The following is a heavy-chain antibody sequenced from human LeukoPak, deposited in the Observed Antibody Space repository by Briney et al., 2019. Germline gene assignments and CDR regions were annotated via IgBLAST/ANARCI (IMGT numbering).Heavy chain of an antibody. Sequence: ASVKVSCKASGGTFSSYAISWGRQAPGQGRGWMGGIIPIFGTANYAQKCQARVTITADESTSTAYMELSCLRSEDTAVYYCAGTMVRGVILSLFHYWGQGTLVTVSS. V-gene: IGHV1-69*13. CDR3: AGTMVRGVILSLFHY. CDR2: IIPIFGTA. J-gene: IGHJ4*02. D-gene: IGHD3-10*01. CDR1: GGTFSSYA.